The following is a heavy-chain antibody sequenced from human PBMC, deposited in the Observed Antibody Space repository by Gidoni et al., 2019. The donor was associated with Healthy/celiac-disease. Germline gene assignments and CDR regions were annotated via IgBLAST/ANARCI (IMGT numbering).Heavy chain of an antibody. V-gene: IGHV1-46*01. Sequence: QVQLVQSGAEVKKPGASVKFSCKASGYTFTSYYMHWVRQAPGQGREWMGIINPSGGSTSYAQKFQGRVTMTRDTSTSTVYMELSSLRSEDTAVYYCARDSGYCSSTSCQDVFDYWGQGTLVTVSS. CDR3: ARDSGYCSSTSCQDVFDY. J-gene: IGHJ4*02. CDR1: GYTFTSYY. D-gene: IGHD2-2*03. CDR2: INPSGGST.